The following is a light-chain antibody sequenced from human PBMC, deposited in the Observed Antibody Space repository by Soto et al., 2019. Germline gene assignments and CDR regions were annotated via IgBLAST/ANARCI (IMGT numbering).Light chain of an antibody. CDR3: QQYYSTPFT. J-gene: IGKJ3*01. CDR1: QSVLYSSNNKNY. V-gene: IGKV4-1*01. Sequence: DIVMTQSPDSLAVSLGERATINCKYSQSVLYSSNNKNYLAWYQQKPGQPPKLLIYWASTRESGVPDRFSGSGSGTDFTLTISSLQAEDVAVYNCQQYYSTPFTFGPGTKVDIK. CDR2: WAS.